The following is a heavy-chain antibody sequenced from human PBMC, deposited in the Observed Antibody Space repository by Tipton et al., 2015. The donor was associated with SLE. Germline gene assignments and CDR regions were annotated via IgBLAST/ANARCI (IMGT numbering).Heavy chain of an antibody. CDR3: ARGTASGAFDI. CDR2: IKQDGSDK. D-gene: IGHD2-21*02. Sequence: SLRLSCTVSGFTFSNYWMSWVRQAPGKGLEWVANIKQDGSDKYYVDSVKGRITISRDNAENSLYLQMNSLSGDDTAVYYCARGTASGAFDIWGLGTMVTVSS. CDR1: GFTFSNYW. V-gene: IGHV3-7*04. J-gene: IGHJ3*02.